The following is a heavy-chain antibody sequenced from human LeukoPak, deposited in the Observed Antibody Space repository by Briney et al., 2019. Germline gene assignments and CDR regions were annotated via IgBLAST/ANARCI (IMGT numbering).Heavy chain of an antibody. V-gene: IGHV1-2*02. J-gene: IGHJ4*02. CDR2: INPNSGGI. Sequence: ASVKVSCKASGYTFTGYYMHWVRQAPGQGLEWMGWINPNSGGINYVQKFQGRVTMTRDTSISTAYMELSRLRSDDTAVYYCARDRVLLWFGEPHPPVYWGQGTLVTVSS. CDR3: ARDRVLLWFGEPHPPVY. D-gene: IGHD3-10*01. CDR1: GYTFTGYY.